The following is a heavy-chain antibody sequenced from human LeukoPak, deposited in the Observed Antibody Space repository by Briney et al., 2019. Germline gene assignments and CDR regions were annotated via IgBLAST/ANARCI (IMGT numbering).Heavy chain of an antibody. J-gene: IGHJ4*02. CDR1: GGSFSGYY. D-gene: IGHD3-3*01. CDR2: ITYDGRT. Sequence: SETLSLTCAVYGGSFSGYYWSWIRQPPGKGLEWIGEITYDGRTNYNPSLKSRVSISVDTSKIQFSLNLTSVTAADTAIYYCARGLASGYPPIPFDYWGQGTQVTVSS. V-gene: IGHV4-34*01. CDR3: ARGLASGYPPIPFDY.